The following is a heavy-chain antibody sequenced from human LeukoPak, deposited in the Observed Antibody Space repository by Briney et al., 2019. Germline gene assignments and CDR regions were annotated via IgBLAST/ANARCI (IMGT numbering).Heavy chain of an antibody. V-gene: IGHV4-61*02. D-gene: IGHD3-22*01. CDR2: IYTSGST. CDR1: GGSISSGSYY. J-gene: IGHJ6*03. Sequence: SETLSLTCTVSGGSISSGSYYWSWIRQPAGEGLEWIGRIYTSGSTNYNPSLKSRVTISVDTSKNQFSLKLSSVAAADTAVYYCARDKYYDSSDYMDVWGKGTTVTVSS. CDR3: ARDKYYDSSDYMDV.